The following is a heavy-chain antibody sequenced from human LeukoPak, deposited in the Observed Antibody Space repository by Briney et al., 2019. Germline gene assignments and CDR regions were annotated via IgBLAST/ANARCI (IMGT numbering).Heavy chain of an antibody. CDR3: ARGDFLVGATTGYYFDY. Sequence: SVKVSCKASGGTFSSYAISWVRQAPGQGLEWMGGIIPIFGTANYAQKFQGRVTITTDESTSTAYMELSSLRSEDTAVYYCARGDFLVGATTGYYFDYWGQGTLVTVSS. V-gene: IGHV1-69*05. CDR1: GGTFSSYA. CDR2: IIPIFGTA. D-gene: IGHD1-26*01. J-gene: IGHJ4*02.